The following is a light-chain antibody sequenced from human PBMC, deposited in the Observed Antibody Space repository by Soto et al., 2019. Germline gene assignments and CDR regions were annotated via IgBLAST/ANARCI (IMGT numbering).Light chain of an antibody. V-gene: IGLV4-60*02. CDR3: EAWDSTTRV. J-gene: IGLJ3*02. CDR2: LEGSGSY. Sequence: QPVLTQSSSASASLGSSVKLTCTLSSGHRTYIIAWHQQQPGKAPRYLMKLEGSGSYNKGSGVPDRFSGSSSGADRYLTISNLQFEDEADYYCEAWDSTTRVFGGGTKLTVL. CDR1: SGHRTYI.